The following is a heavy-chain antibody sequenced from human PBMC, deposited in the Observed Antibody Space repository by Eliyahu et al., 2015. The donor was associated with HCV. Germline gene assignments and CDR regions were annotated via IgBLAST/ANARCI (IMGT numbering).Heavy chain of an antibody. Sequence: EVQLVESGGGLIQPGGSLRLSCAASGFTVSNNYMSWVRQAPGRGLEWVSVMYSGYSTYYADSVKGRFTISRDDSKNVLYLQMNSLRADDTAVYYCARVQIGNEHFYGMDVWGQGTTVTVSS. CDR2: MYSGYST. V-gene: IGHV3-53*01. D-gene: IGHD3-3*02. CDR1: GFTVSNNY. J-gene: IGHJ6*02. CDR3: ARVQIGNEHFYGMDV.